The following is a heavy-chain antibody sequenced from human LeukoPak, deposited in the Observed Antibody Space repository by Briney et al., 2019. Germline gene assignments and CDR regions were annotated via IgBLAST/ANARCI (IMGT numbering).Heavy chain of an antibody. Sequence: GESLKISCKGSGYSFTSYWIGWVRQMPGKGLEWMGIIYPGDSDTRYSPSFQGQVTISADKSISTAYLQWSSLKASDTAMYYCARHPHYYDSSGYYHHYYGMDVWGQGTTVTVSS. CDR2: IYPGDSDT. V-gene: IGHV5-51*01. CDR1: GYSFTSYW. J-gene: IGHJ6*02. D-gene: IGHD3-22*01. CDR3: ARHPHYYDSSGYYHHYYGMDV.